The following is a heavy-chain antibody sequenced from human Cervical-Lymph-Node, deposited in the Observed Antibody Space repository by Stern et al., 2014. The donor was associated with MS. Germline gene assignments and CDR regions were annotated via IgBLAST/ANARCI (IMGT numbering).Heavy chain of an antibody. V-gene: IGHV2-70*01. CDR3: VRSQTMFRGVTFFDY. CDR2: IDWDGDK. Sequence: QVTLRESGPALVKPTQTLTLTCSFSGFSLSTTGMCVSWIRQPPGQALEWLALIDWDGDKYYTTSLKTRLTISKDTSKNQVVLTMTNVDPMDTATYYCVRSQTMFRGVTFFDYWGQGTLITVSS. CDR1: GFSLSTTGMC. J-gene: IGHJ4*02. D-gene: IGHD3-10*01.